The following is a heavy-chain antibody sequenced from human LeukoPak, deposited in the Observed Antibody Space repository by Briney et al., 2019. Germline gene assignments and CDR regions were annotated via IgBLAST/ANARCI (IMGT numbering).Heavy chain of an antibody. Sequence: ASVKVSCKASGYTFTGYYIHWVRQAPGQGLEWMGSIDPNSGGTNYAQNFQGRITMTRDTSISTAYMELSRLRSDDTAVYYCAREKYDYNYFFDYWGQGTLVPVSS. CDR3: AREKYDYNYFFDY. CDR2: IDPNSGGT. CDR1: GYTFTGYY. J-gene: IGHJ4*02. V-gene: IGHV1-2*02. D-gene: IGHD4-11*01.